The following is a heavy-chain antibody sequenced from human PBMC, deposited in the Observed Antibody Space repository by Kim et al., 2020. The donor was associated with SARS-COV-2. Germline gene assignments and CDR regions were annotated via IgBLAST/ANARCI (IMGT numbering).Heavy chain of an antibody. D-gene: IGHD6-19*01. V-gene: IGHV3-23*01. J-gene: IGHJ1*01. Sequence: AGSLRLSCAASGFTFNIYAMSWVRQAPGKGLEWVSGIRGSGESTTYADSVKGRFTISRDNSKNTLYLQMDRLRVDDTALYYCAEISSGSSGWFEYFQHWGQGTLVTVSS. CDR3: AEISSGSSGWFEYFQH. CDR2: IRGSGEST. CDR1: GFTFNIYA.